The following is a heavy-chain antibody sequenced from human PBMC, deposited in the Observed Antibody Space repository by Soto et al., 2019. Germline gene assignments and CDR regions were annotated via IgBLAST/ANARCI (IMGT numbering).Heavy chain of an antibody. Sequence: GGSLRLSCAASGFTFSSYGMHWVRQAPGKGLEWVAVISYDGSNKYYADSVKGRFTISRDNSKNTLYLQMNSLRAEDTAVYYCVNDCAGGHSGQRYDYYGMDVWGQGTTVTVSS. CDR2: ISYDGSNK. V-gene: IGHV3-30*18. J-gene: IGHJ6*02. D-gene: IGHD5-12*01. CDR1: GFTFSSYG. CDR3: VNDCAGGHSGQRYDYYGMDV.